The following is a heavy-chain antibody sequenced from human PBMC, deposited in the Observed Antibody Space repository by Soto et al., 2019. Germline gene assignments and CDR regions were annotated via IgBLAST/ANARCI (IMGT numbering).Heavy chain of an antibody. J-gene: IGHJ4*02. V-gene: IGHV4-4*07. Sequence: SETLSLTCIVSGDSISYYTWTWIRHPAGKTLEWIRRLYSTGTLTYNPTLNSRVTMSVDTSKNVLALTLNTVTAADTAFYFCASENESYHSLEYWGQGTVVTVCS. CDR2: LYSTGTL. CDR3: ASENESYHSLEY. CDR1: GDSISYYT. D-gene: IGHD2-21*01.